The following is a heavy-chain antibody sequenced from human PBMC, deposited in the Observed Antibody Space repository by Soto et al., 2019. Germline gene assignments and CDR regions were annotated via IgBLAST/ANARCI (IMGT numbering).Heavy chain of an antibody. CDR3: ARDSSGRHDY. V-gene: IGHV4-59*01. Sequence: KTSETLSLTCSVSGGSISGSYWSWIRQSPGKGLEWLGYVYYTGSTNYSPSLRSRVSISVDTSKNEFSLRLSSVTAADTAVYFCARDSSGRHDYWGQGTPVTVSS. CDR1: GGSISGSY. J-gene: IGHJ4*02. CDR2: VYYTGST. D-gene: IGHD3-22*01.